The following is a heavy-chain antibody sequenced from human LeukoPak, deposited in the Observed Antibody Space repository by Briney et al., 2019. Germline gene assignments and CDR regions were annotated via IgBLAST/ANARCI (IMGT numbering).Heavy chain of an antibody. D-gene: IGHD5-18*01. CDR3: ARDLGIQLWTLDY. CDR1: GGTFSSYA. V-gene: IGHV1-69*04. J-gene: IGHJ4*02. Sequence: TVKVSCKASGGTFSSYAISWVRQAPGQGLEWMGRIIPILGIANYAQKFQGRVTITADKSTSTAYMELSSLRSEDTAVYYCARDLGIQLWTLDYWGQGTLVTVSS. CDR2: IIPILGIA.